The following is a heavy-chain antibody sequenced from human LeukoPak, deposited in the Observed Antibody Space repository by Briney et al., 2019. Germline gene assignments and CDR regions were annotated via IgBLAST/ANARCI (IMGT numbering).Heavy chain of an antibody. J-gene: IGHJ4*02. CDR1: GLAFSNYW. CDR3: ARDYWRSIDH. CDR2: VNEDGSVK. Sequence: GGSLRLSRVVSGLAFSNYWMIWVRQAPGKGLESVAIVNEDGSVKYYLDSVKGRFTISRDNARNSLYLEMNSLRAEDTAVYYCARDYWRSIDHWGQGTLVTVSS. V-gene: IGHV3-7*01. D-gene: IGHD1-1*01.